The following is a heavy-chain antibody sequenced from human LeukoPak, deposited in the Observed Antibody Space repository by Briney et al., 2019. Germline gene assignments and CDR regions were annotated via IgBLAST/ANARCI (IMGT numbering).Heavy chain of an antibody. Sequence: GGSLRLSCAASGFTVSGNYMSWVRQAPGKGLEWVSVIFSGGTTHYSDSVKGRFTISRDNSENTLYFQMDSLRAEDTAVYYCVRARGFDAFDIWGQGTMVTVSS. CDR2: IFSGGTT. CDR1: GFTVSGNY. V-gene: IGHV3-53*01. CDR3: VRARGFDAFDI. J-gene: IGHJ3*02.